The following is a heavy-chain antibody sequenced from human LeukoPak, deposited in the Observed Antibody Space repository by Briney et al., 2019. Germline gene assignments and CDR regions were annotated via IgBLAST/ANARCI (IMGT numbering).Heavy chain of an antibody. CDR2: IHTSGNT. CDR3: ARGSIRDGYNFGSGGVGAFDI. V-gene: IGHV4-4*07. J-gene: IGHJ3*02. CDR1: GVSISSYY. D-gene: IGHD5-24*01. Sequence: PSETLSLTCTVSGVSISSYYWSWIRQPAGKGLEWIGRIHTSGNTNYNPSLKSRVTMSVDTSKNQFSLKVNSVTAADTAVYYCARGSIRDGYNFGSGGVGAFDIWGQGTMVTVSS.